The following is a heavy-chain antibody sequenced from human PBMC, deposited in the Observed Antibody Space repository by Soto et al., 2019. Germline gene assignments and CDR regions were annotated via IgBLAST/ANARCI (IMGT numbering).Heavy chain of an antibody. CDR2: ISAYNGNT. J-gene: IGHJ4*02. CDR3: ARARVDYGDHYSDYFDY. CDR1: GYTFTSYG. Sequence: QVQLVQSGAEVKKPGASVKVSCKASGYTFTSYGISWVRQAPEQGLEWMGWISAYNGNTNYAQKLQGRVTMTTDTSTSTAYMELRSLRSDDTAVYYCARARVDYGDHYSDYFDYWGQGTLVTVSS. V-gene: IGHV1-18*01. D-gene: IGHD4-17*01.